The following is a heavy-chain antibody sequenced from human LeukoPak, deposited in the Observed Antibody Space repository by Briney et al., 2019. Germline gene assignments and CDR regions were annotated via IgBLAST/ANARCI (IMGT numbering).Heavy chain of an antibody. J-gene: IGHJ4*02. V-gene: IGHV3-21*01. D-gene: IGHD1-26*01. Sequence: GGSLRLSCAASGFSFSDYTMTWVRQAPGRGLEWVSSISNSGTYIHYADSVKGRFTISGDNAKNSLYLQMNSLRAEDTAVYYCARVASDGIFWGQGTLVTVSS. CDR2: ISNSGTYI. CDR1: GFSFSDYT. CDR3: ARVASDGIF.